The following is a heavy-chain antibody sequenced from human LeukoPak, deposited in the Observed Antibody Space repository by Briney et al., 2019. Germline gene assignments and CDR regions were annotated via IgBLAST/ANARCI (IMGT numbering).Heavy chain of an antibody. D-gene: IGHD3-22*01. CDR2: ISYDGSNK. Sequence: GGSLRLSCAASGFTFSSYGMHWVHQAPGKGLEWVAVISYDGSNKYYADSVKGRFTISRDNSKNTLYLQMNSLRAEDTAVYYCAKDEHYYDGSGYWSWGQGTLVTVSS. V-gene: IGHV3-30*18. CDR3: AKDEHYYDGSGYWS. CDR1: GFTFSSYG. J-gene: IGHJ4*02.